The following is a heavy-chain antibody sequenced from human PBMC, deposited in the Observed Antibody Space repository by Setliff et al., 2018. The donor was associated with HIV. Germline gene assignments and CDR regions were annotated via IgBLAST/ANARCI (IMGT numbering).Heavy chain of an antibody. J-gene: IGHJ3*02. Sequence: SESLSLTCTVSGGSFTSRSYYWGWIRQPPGKGLEWIGSIFYSGITYYNPSLKSRVTISVDTSKNQFSLNLTSVTAADTAVYYCARSKTFYDFWGGYYTHGAFKIWGLGTMVTVSS. CDR1: GGSFTSRSYY. CDR3: ARSKTFYDFWGGYYTHGAFKI. D-gene: IGHD3-3*01. CDR2: IFYSGIT. V-gene: IGHV4-39*01.